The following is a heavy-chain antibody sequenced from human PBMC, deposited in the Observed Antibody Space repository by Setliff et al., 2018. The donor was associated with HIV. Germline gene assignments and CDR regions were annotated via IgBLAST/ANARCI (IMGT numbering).Heavy chain of an antibody. J-gene: IGHJ4*02. CDR1: GYTFSSYA. V-gene: IGHV3-23*01. Sequence: GGSLRLSCEASGYTFSSYAVSWVRQVPGKGLEWVSGISWNSGSIGYADSVKGRFTISRDNSKNTLYLQMNSLRAEDTAVYYCAARLNFDYWGQGTLVTVSS. CDR2: ISWNSGSI. CDR3: AARLNFDY. D-gene: IGHD3-16*01.